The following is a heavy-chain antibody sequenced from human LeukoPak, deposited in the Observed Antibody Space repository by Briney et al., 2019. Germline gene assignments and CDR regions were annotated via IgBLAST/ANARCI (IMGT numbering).Heavy chain of an antibody. Sequence: PSETLSLTCAVSGGSISSGGYSWSWIRQPPGKGLEWIGYIYHSGSTYYNPSLKSRVTISVDRSKNQFSLKLSSVTAADTAVYYCARNELRFLGTWGQGTLVTVSS. CDR3: ARNELRFLGT. CDR2: IYHSGST. D-gene: IGHD3-3*01. J-gene: IGHJ5*02. CDR1: GGSISSGGYS. V-gene: IGHV4-30-2*01.